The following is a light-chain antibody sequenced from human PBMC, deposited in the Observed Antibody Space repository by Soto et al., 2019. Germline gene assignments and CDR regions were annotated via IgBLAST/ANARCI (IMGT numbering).Light chain of an antibody. Sequence: DIVMTQSPDSLAVSLGERATINCKSSQSVLYSSNNKNYLAWYQQKPGQPPKFLIYWASTRESGVPDRFSGSGSGTDFTLTISSLQAEDVAVYYCQQYYSAPHTFGRGNKLEIK. CDR2: WAS. V-gene: IGKV4-1*01. CDR3: QQYYSAPHT. J-gene: IGKJ2*01. CDR1: QSVLYSSNNKNY.